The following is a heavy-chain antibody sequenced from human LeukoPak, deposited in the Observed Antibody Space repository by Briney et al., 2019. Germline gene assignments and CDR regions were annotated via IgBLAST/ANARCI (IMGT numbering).Heavy chain of an antibody. CDR3: ARLFRVVVPAANTHFDY. CDR1: GFTFSSYA. V-gene: IGHV3-30*04. CDR2: ISYDGSNK. J-gene: IGHJ4*02. Sequence: GRSLRLSCAAPGFTFSSYAMHWVRQAAGKGLEWVAVISYDGSNKYYADSVKGRFTISRDNSKNTLYLQMNSLRAEDTAVYYCARLFRVVVPAANTHFDYWGQGTLVTVSS. D-gene: IGHD2-2*01.